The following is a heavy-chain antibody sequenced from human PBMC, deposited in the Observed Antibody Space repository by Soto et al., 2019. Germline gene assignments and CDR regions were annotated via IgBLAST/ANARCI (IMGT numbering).Heavy chain of an antibody. CDR2: IIPIFGTA. D-gene: IGHD2-2*01. CDR1: GGTFSSYA. V-gene: IGHV1-69*01. Sequence: QVQLVQSGAEVKKPGSSVKVSCKASGGTFSSYAISWVRQAPGQGLEWMGGIIPIFGTANYAQKFQGRVTMTADESTSTAYMELSSLRSEDTAVYYCARDQGEYCSSTSCPSSYYYYGMDVLGQGTTVTVSS. J-gene: IGHJ6*02. CDR3: ARDQGEYCSSTSCPSSYYYYGMDV.